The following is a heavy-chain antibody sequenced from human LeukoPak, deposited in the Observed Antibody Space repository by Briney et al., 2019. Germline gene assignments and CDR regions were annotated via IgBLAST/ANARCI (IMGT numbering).Heavy chain of an antibody. CDR2: IIPIFGTA. D-gene: IGHD3-16*01. CDR3: ASRDYDYVWGMYYYYYYMNV. Sequence: SVKVSCKASGGTFSSYAISWVRQAPGQGLEWKGGIIPIFGTANYAQKFQGRVTITADESTSTAYMELSSLRSEDTAVYYCASRDYDYVWGMYYYYYYMNVWGKGTTVTVSS. V-gene: IGHV1-69*01. J-gene: IGHJ6*03. CDR1: GGTFSSYA.